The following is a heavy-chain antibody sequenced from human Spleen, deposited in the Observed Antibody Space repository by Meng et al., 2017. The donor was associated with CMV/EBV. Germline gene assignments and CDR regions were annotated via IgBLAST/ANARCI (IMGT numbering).Heavy chain of an antibody. CDR2: INVYNGNT. CDR1: GDAFTSYT. Sequence: SCEASGDAFTSYTVSWVRQAPGQGLEWMGWINVYNGNTNYAQNFQDRVTMTTDRSTGIARLELRSLRSDDTAVYYCARGPLKQWLAYWGQGTLVTVSS. V-gene: IGHV1-18*01. D-gene: IGHD6-19*01. J-gene: IGHJ4*02. CDR3: ARGPLKQWLAY.